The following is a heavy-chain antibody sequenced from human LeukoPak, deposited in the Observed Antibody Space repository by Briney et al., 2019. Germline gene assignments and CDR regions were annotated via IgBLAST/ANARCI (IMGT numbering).Heavy chain of an antibody. Sequence: PGGSLRLSCAASGFTFSSYAMSWVRQAPGKGLEWVSGISGSGGSTYYADSVKGRLTISRDNSKITLYLQMNSLTVEDTAVYYCAKEDSGTYPPVYHYYGMDVWGQGTTVTVSS. CDR3: AKEDSGTYPPVYHYYGMDV. J-gene: IGHJ6*02. V-gene: IGHV3-23*01. D-gene: IGHD1-26*01. CDR1: GFTFSSYA. CDR2: ISGSGGST.